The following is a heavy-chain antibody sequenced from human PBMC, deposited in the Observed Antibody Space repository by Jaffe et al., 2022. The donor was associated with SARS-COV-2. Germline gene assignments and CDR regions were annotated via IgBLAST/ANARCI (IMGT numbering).Heavy chain of an antibody. Sequence: QVQLVQSGAEVKKPGASLKVSCKASGYTFSAFYIHWVRQAPGQGLEWMGWINPNGGGTFYAQNFQGRVTVTRDTSIRTAYMELSRLRSDDTAVYFCARGKVDYSAGSGFNPPGGYGMDVWGQGTTVTVSS. V-gene: IGHV1-2*02. D-gene: IGHD3-22*01. J-gene: IGHJ6*02. CDR3: ARGKVDYSAGSGFNPPGGYGMDV. CDR1: GYTFSAFY. CDR2: INPNGGGT.